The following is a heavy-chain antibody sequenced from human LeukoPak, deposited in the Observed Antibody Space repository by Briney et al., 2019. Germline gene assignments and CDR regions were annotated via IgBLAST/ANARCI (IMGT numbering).Heavy chain of an antibody. D-gene: IGHD2-15*01. CDR3: ATGVQGTSWIVN. Sequence: GGSLRLSCAASGFTVTSYWMRWVRHAPGKGLVWVSRVNTDGSSITYADSVKGRFTISRDNAKNTLYLQMNSLRAEDTAVYYCATGVQGTSWIVNWGQGTLVTVSS. V-gene: IGHV3-74*01. CDR1: GFTVTSYW. J-gene: IGHJ4*02. CDR2: VNTDGSSI.